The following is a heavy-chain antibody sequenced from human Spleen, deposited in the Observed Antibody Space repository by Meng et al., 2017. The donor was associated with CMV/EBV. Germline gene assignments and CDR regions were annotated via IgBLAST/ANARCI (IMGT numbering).Heavy chain of an antibody. CDR1: GGSFSGYF. CDR2: INHSGST. J-gene: IGHJ4*02. V-gene: IGHV4-34*01. Sequence: GSLRLSCAVYGGSFSGYFWSWIRQPPGKGLRWIGEINHSGSTNYNPSLKSRVTISVDTSKNQFSLTLSSVTAADTAVYYCARGRYCSGGSCYLFDYWGQGTLVTVPQ. CDR3: ARGRYCSGGSCYLFDY. D-gene: IGHD2-15*01.